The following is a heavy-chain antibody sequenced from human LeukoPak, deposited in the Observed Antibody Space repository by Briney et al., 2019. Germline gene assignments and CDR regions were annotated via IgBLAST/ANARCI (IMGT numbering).Heavy chain of an antibody. D-gene: IGHD3-22*01. Sequence: GGSLRLSCAASGFTFSSYSMNWVRQAPGKGLEWVSSISSSSSYIYYADSVKGRFTISRDNAKNSLYLQMNSLRAEDTAVYYCASYDSSGYYLAYWGQGTLVTVSS. J-gene: IGHJ4*02. CDR1: GFTFSSYS. CDR3: ASYDSSGYYLAY. V-gene: IGHV3-21*01. CDR2: ISSSSSYI.